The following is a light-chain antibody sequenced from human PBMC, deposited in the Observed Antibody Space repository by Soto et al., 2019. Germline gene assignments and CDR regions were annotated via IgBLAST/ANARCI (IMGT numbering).Light chain of an antibody. CDR2: DAS. Sequence: EIVMTQSPATLSVSPGDRATLSCRASQSVDNDLAWYQQKPGQPPRLLIYDASTRATGIPARFSGSQSGTEFTLTISSLLSEDFAVYFCQQYNNWPLTFGGGTKVVIK. CDR1: QSVDND. V-gene: IGKV3D-15*01. CDR3: QQYNNWPLT. J-gene: IGKJ4*01.